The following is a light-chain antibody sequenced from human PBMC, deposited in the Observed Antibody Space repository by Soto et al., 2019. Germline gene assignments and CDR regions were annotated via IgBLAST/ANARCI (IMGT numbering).Light chain of an antibody. CDR2: GAS. CDR1: QSVSSN. CDR3: HQYNNCPPEFT. J-gene: IGKJ3*01. Sequence: ETVMTQSPVTLSVSPGERATLSCRASQSVSSNLAWYQQKPGQAPRLLIYGASTRATGIPVRFSGSGSGTGFTLTISSLQSEDFALYYCHQYNNCPPEFTFGPGTKVDIK. V-gene: IGKV3-15*01.